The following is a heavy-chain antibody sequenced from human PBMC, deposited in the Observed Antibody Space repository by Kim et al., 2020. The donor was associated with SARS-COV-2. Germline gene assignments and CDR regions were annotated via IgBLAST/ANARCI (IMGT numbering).Heavy chain of an antibody. Sequence: SETLSLTCAVYGGSFSGYYWSWIRQPPGKGLEWIGEINHSGSTNYNPSLKSRVTISVDTSKNQFSLKLSSVTAADTAVYYCARDDYDILTGYYLDIWGQGTIVTVSS. CDR3: ARDDYDILTGYYLDI. J-gene: IGHJ3*02. CDR1: GGSFSGYY. V-gene: IGHV4-34*01. D-gene: IGHD3-9*01. CDR2: INHSGST.